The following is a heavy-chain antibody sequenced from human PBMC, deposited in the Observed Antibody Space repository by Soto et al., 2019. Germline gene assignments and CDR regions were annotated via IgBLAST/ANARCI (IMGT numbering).Heavy chain of an antibody. CDR2: VNHSGTT. V-gene: IGHV4-34*01. J-gene: IGHJ4*02. CDR3: ARGIGYCSSINCYSSRRLRFDS. D-gene: IGHD2-2*01. Sequence: QVQLQQWGAGLLKPSETLSLTCAVYSGSFSGYYWTWIRQSPEKGLEWIGEVNHSGTTYYNPSLKTRVTLSVHTPKNQFSLKMSSVTAADTAVYYCARGIGYCSSINCYSSRRLRFDSWGQGTLVTVSS. CDR1: SGSFSGYY.